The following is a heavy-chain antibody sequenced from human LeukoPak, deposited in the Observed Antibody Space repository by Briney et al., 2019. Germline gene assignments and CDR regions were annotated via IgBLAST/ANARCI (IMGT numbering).Heavy chain of an antibody. D-gene: IGHD2-8*01. Sequence: GASVKVSCKASGYTFTGYYMHWVRQAPGQGLEWMGWINPNSGGTNYAHKFQGRVTMTRDTSISTAYMELSRLRSEDTAVYYCAGGPGVIRRGKGDDYGGREPLFTVPS. J-gene: IGHJ4*02. CDR1: GYTFTGYY. V-gene: IGHV1-2*02. CDR3: AGGPGVIRRGKGDDY. CDR2: INPNSGGT.